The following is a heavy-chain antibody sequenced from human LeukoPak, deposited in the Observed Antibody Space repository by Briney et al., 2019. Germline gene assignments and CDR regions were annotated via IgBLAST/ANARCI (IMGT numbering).Heavy chain of an antibody. CDR2: ISSSSYI. D-gene: IGHD2-2*01. J-gene: IGHJ5*02. CDR3: AGGEYCTSTSCYLLDSGNWFDP. V-gene: IGHV3-21*01. CDR1: GFTFSSYS. Sequence: GGSLRLSFAASGFTFSSYSMNWVRQAPGKGLEWVASISSSSYIYYADSVKGRFTISRDNAKNSLYLQMDNLRAEDTAVYYCAGGEYCTSTSCYLLDSGNWFDPWGQGTLVTVSS.